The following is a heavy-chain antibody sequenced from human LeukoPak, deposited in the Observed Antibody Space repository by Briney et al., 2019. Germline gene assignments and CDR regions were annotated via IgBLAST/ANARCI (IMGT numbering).Heavy chain of an antibody. CDR2: FDPEDGET. Sequence: ASVKVSRKVSGYTLTELSMHWVRQAPGKGLEWMGGFDPEDGETIYAQKFQGRVTMTEDTSTDTAYMELSSLRSEDTAVYYCATGRYFDWLLSLYYFDYWGQGTLVTVSS. V-gene: IGHV1-24*01. CDR3: ATGRYFDWLLSLYYFDY. CDR1: GYTLTELS. J-gene: IGHJ4*02. D-gene: IGHD3-9*01.